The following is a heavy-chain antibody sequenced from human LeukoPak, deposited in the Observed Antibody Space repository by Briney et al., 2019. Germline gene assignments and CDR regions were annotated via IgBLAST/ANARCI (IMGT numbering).Heavy chain of an antibody. CDR1: GFTFSNYG. J-gene: IGHJ4*02. Sequence: PGGSLRLSCAASGFTFSNYGMAWVRQPPGKGLEWLAAIWYDGSNKYYADSVKGRFTISRDNSERTLYLQMNSLRAEDTAVHYCARGVTTADCWGQGTLVT. CDR3: ARGVTTADC. V-gene: IGHV3-33*01. D-gene: IGHD2-21*02. CDR2: IWYDGSNK.